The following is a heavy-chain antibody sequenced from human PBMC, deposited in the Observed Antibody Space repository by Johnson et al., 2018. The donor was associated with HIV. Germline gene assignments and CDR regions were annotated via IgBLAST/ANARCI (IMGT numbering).Heavy chain of an antibody. V-gene: IGHV3-74*01. CDR2: INSDGSST. CDR3: ARGRGYYRFDAFDI. J-gene: IGHJ3*02. Sequence: VQLVESGGGLLQPGGSLRLSCAASGFTFSSYWMHWVRQAPGKGLVWVSHINSDGSSTDYADSVTGRFTISRDSAKSTLYLQMNSLRAEDTAVYYCARGRGYYRFDAFDIWGQGTMVTVSS. D-gene: IGHD3-22*01. CDR1: GFTFSSYW.